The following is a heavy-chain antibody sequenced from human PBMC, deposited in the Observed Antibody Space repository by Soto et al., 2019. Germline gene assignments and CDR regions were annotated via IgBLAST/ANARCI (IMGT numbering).Heavy chain of an antibody. CDR3: ATETSSCGC. Sequence: EVQLVESGGGLVQPGGSLRLSGVASGFALSNYWINWVRQAPGKGLEWVANIKQDGSEKNYVDSVKGRFTISRDNARNSLYLQMNSLRAEDTAAYSCATETSSCGCWGQGTLVAVSS. V-gene: IGHV3-7*05. D-gene: IGHD6-13*01. CDR2: IKQDGSEK. J-gene: IGHJ4*02. CDR1: GFALSNYW.